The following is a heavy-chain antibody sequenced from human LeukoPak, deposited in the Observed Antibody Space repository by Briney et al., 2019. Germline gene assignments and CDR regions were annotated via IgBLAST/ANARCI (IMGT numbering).Heavy chain of an antibody. CDR2: IYHSGST. CDR3: ARGRGYSYGSRGFDI. CDR1: GYSISSGYY. D-gene: IGHD5-18*01. Sequence: SETLSLTCNVSGYSISSGYYWAWIRQSPGKGLEWIGSIYHSGSTYYNPSLKSRVTMSVDTSKNRFSLKLISVTAADTAVYYCARGRGYSYGSRGFDIWGQGTMVTVSS. V-gene: IGHV4-38-2*02. J-gene: IGHJ3*02.